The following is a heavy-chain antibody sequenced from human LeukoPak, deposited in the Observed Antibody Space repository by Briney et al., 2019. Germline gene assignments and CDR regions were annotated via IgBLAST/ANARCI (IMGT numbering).Heavy chain of an antibody. Sequence: PGGSLRLSCAASGFTFSSYSMNWVRQAPGKGLEWVSSISSSSSYIYYADSVKGRFTISRDNAKNSLYLQMNSLRAEDTVVYYCARERSIGGDDAFDIWGQGTMVTVSS. D-gene: IGHD6-6*01. CDR3: ARERSIGGDDAFDI. CDR2: ISSSSSYI. V-gene: IGHV3-21*01. J-gene: IGHJ3*02. CDR1: GFTFSSYS.